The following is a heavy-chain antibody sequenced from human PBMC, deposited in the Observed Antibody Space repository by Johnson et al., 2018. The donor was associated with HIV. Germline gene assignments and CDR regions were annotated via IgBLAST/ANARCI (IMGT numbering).Heavy chain of an antibody. J-gene: IGHJ3*02. D-gene: IGHD1-1*01. CDR1: GFTFSSYD. V-gene: IGHV3-13*01. Sequence: VLLVESGGGLVQPGGSLRLSCAASGFTFSSYDMHWVLQATGKGLEWVSAIGTAGDTYYPGSVKGRSTISRENAKNSLYLQMNSLRAEDTAVYYCARAPGCNDVWGAFDIWGQGTMVTVSS. CDR2: IGTAGDT. CDR3: ARAPGCNDVWGAFDI.